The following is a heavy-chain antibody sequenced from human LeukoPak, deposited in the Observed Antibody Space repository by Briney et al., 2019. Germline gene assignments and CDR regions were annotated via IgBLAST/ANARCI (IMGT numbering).Heavy chain of an antibody. Sequence: GGSLRLSCAASGLTFSSYSMAWVRQAPGKGLEWLSHISASGSNTDYADSVKGRFTISRDNSKNTLYLQMNSLRAEDTAVYYCARDFTSGRFDPWGQGTLVTVSS. CDR1: GLTFSSYS. CDR2: ISASGSNT. D-gene: IGHD3-16*01. CDR3: ARDFTSGRFDP. J-gene: IGHJ5*02. V-gene: IGHV3-23*01.